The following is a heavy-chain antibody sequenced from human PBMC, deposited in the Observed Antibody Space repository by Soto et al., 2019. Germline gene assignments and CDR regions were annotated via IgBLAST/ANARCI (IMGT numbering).Heavy chain of an antibody. CDR2: ISGSGGST. Sequence: GGSLRLSCAASGFTVSSNYMSWVRQAPGKGLEWVSAISGSGGSTYYADSVKGRFTISRDNSKNTLYLQMNSLRAEDTAVYYCVHYYGSGSYYTPRDYWGQGTRVTVSS. CDR1: GFTVSSNY. CDR3: VHYYGSGSYYTPRDY. D-gene: IGHD3-10*01. V-gene: IGHV3-23*01. J-gene: IGHJ4*02.